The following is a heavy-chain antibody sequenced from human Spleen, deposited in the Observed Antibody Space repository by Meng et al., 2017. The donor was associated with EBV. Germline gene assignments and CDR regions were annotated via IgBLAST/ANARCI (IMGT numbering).Heavy chain of an antibody. CDR1: GDSITSSNW. CDR2: IFHTGST. Sequence: QVRLQEAGPGLVKPSWTLSPTCGVSGDSITSSNWWSWVRQSPGKGLEWIGEIFHTGSTNYNPSLRSRVRLSVDKSKNQFSLDLRSVTAADTAVYYCARGDGVTALAGRFDFWGQGALVTVSS. CDR3: ARGDGVTALAGRFDF. D-gene: IGHD6-19*01. V-gene: IGHV4-4*02. J-gene: IGHJ4*02.